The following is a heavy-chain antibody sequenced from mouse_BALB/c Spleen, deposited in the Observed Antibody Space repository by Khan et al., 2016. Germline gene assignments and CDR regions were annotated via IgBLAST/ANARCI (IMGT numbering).Heavy chain of an antibody. CDR2: IYPGDGDT. D-gene: IGHD1-1*01. CDR3: ARGGSSDSASAY. V-gene: IGHV1-87*01. Sequence: QVQLKQSGAELARPGASVKLSCKASGYTFTSYWMQWVKQRPGQGLEWIGTIYPGDGDTRYTQKFKGQATLTADNSSSTAYMQLGSLASEDYAVYYCARGGSSDSASAYWGQGTLVTVSA. J-gene: IGHJ3*01. CDR1: GYTFTSYW.